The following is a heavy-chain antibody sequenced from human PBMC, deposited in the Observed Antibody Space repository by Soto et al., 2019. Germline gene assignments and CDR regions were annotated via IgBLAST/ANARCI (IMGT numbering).Heavy chain of an antibody. D-gene: IGHD5-18*01. Sequence: QVHVQESGPRLVRPSETLSLTCTVSGVSVTRTSFYWSWIRQAPGKGLEWIGYFHYGGRTNYNPSLKGRFNKSGFTANNHFSHQLTSVTAADTAVYFSVIDRAFSYAYDVWGQGSLVTVSS. CDR1: GVSVTRTSFY. CDR2: FHYGGRT. CDR3: VIDRAFSYAYDV. V-gene: IGHV4-61*03. J-gene: IGHJ4*02.